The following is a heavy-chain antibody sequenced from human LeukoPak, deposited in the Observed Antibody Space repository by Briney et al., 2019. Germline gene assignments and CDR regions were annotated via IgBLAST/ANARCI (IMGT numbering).Heavy chain of an antibody. CDR3: AKGPSAYYFDY. Sequence: ASVKVSCKASGYTFTGYYMRWVRQAPGQGLEWMGWINPNSGGTSYAQKFQGRVTMTRDTSISTAYMELSRLRSDDTAVYYCAKGPSAYYFDYWGQGTLVTVSS. D-gene: IGHD6-25*01. CDR1: GYTFTGYY. CDR2: INPNSGGT. V-gene: IGHV1-2*02. J-gene: IGHJ4*02.